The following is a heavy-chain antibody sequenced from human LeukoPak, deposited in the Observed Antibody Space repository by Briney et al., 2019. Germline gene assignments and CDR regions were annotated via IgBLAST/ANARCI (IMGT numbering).Heavy chain of an antibody. CDR1: GFSLSTSGVG. CDR2: IYWDDDK. D-gene: IGHD3-16*02. V-gene: IGHV2-5*02. Sequence: KESGPTLVKPTQTLTLTCTFSGFSLSTSGVGVGWIRQPPGKALEWLALIYWDDDKRYSPSLKSRLTITKDTSKNQVVLTMTNMDPVDTATYYCAHSHAIYDYVWGSYRYGPYFDYWGQGTLVTVSS. CDR3: AHSHAIYDYVWGSYRYGPYFDY. J-gene: IGHJ4*02.